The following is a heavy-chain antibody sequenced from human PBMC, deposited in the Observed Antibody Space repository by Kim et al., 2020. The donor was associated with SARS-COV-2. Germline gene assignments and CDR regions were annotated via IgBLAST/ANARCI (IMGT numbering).Heavy chain of an antibody. Sequence: GESLKISCKGSGYSFTSYWIGWVRQMPGKGLEWMGIIYPGDSDTRYSPSFQGQVTISADKSISTAYLQWSSLKASDTAMYYCARLIVDTAMDFQAVYYYYYGMEVWGQGTTVTVSS. CDR2: IYPGDSDT. CDR3: ARLIVDTAMDFQAVYYYYYGMEV. D-gene: IGHD5-18*01. J-gene: IGHJ6*02. CDR1: GYSFTSYW. V-gene: IGHV5-51*01.